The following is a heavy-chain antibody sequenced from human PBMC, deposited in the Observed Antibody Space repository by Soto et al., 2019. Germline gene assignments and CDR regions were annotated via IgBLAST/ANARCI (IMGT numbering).Heavy chain of an antibody. D-gene: IGHD1-26*01. J-gene: IGHJ2*01. V-gene: IGHV1-3*01. CDR1: GYTFTSYA. CDR3: ARGGIRYWYFDL. CDR2: INAGNGNT. Sequence: QVQLVQSGAEVKKPGASVKVSCKASGYTFTSYAMHWVRQAPGQRLEWMGWINAGNGNTKYSQKFQGRVTITRDTYASTAYMELSSLRSEDTAVYYCARGGIRYWYFDLWGRGTLVTVSS.